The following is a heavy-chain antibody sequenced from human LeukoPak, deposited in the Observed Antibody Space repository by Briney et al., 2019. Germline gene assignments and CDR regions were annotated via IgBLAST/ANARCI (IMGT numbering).Heavy chain of an antibody. D-gene: IGHD2-2*02. Sequence: ASVKVSFKAFGHTFIDYYMHWVRQAPGQGLEWMGWINPNTGGTGSAQKFQGRVTMTRDTSISTAYMELSGLRSDDTAVYDCAREECSTTSCHKYCQDWGQGTLVTVAS. V-gene: IGHV1-2*02. J-gene: IGHJ1*01. CDR1: GHTFIDYY. CDR2: INPNTGGT. CDR3: AREECSTTSCHKYCQD.